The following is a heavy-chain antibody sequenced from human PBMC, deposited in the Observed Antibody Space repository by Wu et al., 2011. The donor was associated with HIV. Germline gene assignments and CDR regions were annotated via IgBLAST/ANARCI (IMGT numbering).Heavy chain of an antibody. CDR2: IIPIFGTA. Sequence: QVQLVQSGAEVKKPGASVKVSCKASGYTFSDYYMHWVRQAPGQGLEWMGGIIPIFGTANYAQKFQGRVTITTDESTSTAYMELSSLRSDDTAVYYCARSRYPYYYYAVDVWGQGTTVTVSS. J-gene: IGHJ6*02. CDR3: ARSRYPYYYYAVDV. CDR1: GYTFSDYY. V-gene: IGHV1-69*01. D-gene: IGHD2-2*02.